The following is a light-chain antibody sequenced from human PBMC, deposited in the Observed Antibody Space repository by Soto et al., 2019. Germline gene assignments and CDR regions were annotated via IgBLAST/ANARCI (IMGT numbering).Light chain of an antibody. V-gene: IGKV2-28*01. CDR2: LGS. Sequence: DSVMTQSPVFLPAAPGEPASISCRSSQSLLQSSGYKYLDWYLQKPGQSPQLLIYLGSNRASGVPDRFSGSGSGTDFTLKISRVEAEDVGVYYCMQALETPYTFGQGTKLEIK. J-gene: IGKJ2*01. CDR3: MQALETPYT. CDR1: QSLLQSSGYKY.